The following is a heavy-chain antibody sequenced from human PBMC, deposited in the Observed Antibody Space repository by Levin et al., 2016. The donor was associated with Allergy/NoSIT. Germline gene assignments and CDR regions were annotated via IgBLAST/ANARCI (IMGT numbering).Heavy chain of an antibody. CDR3: ASLASGTTSYYYYGMDV. D-gene: IGHD1-7*01. V-gene: IGHV1-69*02. CDR2: IIPILGIA. J-gene: IGHJ6*02. Sequence: WVRQAPGQGLEWMGRIIPILGIANYAQKFQGRVTITADKSTSTAYMELSSLRSEDTAVYYCASLASGTTSYYYYGMDVWGQGTTVTVSS.